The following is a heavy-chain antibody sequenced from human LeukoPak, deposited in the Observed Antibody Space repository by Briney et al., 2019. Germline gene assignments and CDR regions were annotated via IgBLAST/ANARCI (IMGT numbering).Heavy chain of an antibody. CDR3: ARGGGSSWPYDY. CDR2: ICYSGSA. D-gene: IGHD6-13*01. J-gene: IGHJ4*02. V-gene: IGHV4-59*01. Sequence: PSETLSLTCTVSGGSISSYYWSWIRQPPGKGLEWIGYICYSGSANYNPSLKSRVTISVDTSKNQFSLKLSSVTAADTAVYYCARGGGSSWPYDYWGQGTLVTVSS. CDR1: GGSISSYY.